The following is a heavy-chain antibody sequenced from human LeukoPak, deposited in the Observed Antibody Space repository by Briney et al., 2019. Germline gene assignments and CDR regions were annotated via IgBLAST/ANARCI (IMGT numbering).Heavy chain of an antibody. Sequence: GASVKVSCKASGGTFSSYAISWVRQAPGQGLEWMGGIIPIFGTANYAQKFQGRVTITADESTSTAYMELSSLRPEDTAVYYCAIVVPAAIGYWGQGTLVTVSS. CDR3: AIVVPAAIGY. CDR2: IIPIFGTA. V-gene: IGHV1-69*13. CDR1: GGTFSSYA. D-gene: IGHD2-2*01. J-gene: IGHJ4*02.